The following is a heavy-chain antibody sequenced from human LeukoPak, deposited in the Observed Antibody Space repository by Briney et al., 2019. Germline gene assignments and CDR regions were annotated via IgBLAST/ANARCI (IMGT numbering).Heavy chain of an antibody. CDR3: ARRGTGIAAAGFDY. CDR1: GGSITSSNYY. D-gene: IGHD6-13*01. Sequence: SETLSLTCTVSGGSITSSNYYWGWIRQPPGMGLEWIGTVYYSGNTYYNPSLKSRVTISVDTSKNQFSLKLSSVTAADTAVYYCARRGTGIAAAGFDYWGQGTLVTVSS. CDR2: VYYSGNT. J-gene: IGHJ4*02. V-gene: IGHV4-39*01.